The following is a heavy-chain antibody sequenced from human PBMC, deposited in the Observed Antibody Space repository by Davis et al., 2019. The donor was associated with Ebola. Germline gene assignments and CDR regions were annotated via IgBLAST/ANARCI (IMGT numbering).Heavy chain of an antibody. D-gene: IGHD3-22*01. Sequence: PSETLSLTCTVSGASISSGDYHWSWIRQPPGKGLEWIGDIDYSGSTHYNASLKSRVTISLDTSKNQFSLNLYSVTAADTAVYYCARDLRYDSSGYDYYFYMDVWGKGTTVTVSS. V-gene: IGHV4-30-4*01. CDR2: IDYSGST. CDR3: ARDLRYDSSGYDYYFYMDV. J-gene: IGHJ6*03. CDR1: GASISSGDYH.